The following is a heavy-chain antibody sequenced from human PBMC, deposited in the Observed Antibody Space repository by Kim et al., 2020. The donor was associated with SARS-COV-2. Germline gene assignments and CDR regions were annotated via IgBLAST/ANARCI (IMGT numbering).Heavy chain of an antibody. D-gene: IGHD3-9*01. CDR2: INTNTGNP. J-gene: IGHJ4*02. V-gene: IGHV7-4-1*02. Sequence: ASVKVSCKASGYTFTSYAMNWVRQAPGQGLEWMGWINTNTGNPTYAQGFTGRFVFSLDTSVNTAYLQISSLKAEDTAVYYCARVSDYDILTGVIDYWGQGTLVTVSS. CDR1: GYTFTSYA. CDR3: ARVSDYDILTGVIDY.